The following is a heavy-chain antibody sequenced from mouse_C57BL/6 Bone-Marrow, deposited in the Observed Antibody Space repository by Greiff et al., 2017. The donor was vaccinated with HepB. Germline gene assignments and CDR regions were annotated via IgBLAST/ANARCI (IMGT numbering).Heavy chain of an antibody. D-gene: IGHD4-1*01. CDR1: GYTFTSYW. V-gene: IGHV1-69*01. CDR2: IDPSDSYT. CDR3: ARGGLTGTLYWYFDV. Sequence: QVQLQQPGAELVMPGASVKLSCKASGYTFTSYWMHWVKQRPGQGLEWIGEIDPSDSYTNYNQKFKGKSTLTVDKSSSTAYMQLSSLTSEDSAVYYCARGGLTGTLYWYFDVWGTGTTDTVSS. J-gene: IGHJ1*03.